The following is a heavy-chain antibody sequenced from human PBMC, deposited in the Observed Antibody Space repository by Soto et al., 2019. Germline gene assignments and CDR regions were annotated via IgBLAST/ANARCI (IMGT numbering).Heavy chain of an antibody. D-gene: IGHD2-15*01. V-gene: IGHV4-34*01. Sequence: QVQLQQWGAGLLKPSETLSLTCAVYGGSFSGYYWSWIRQPPGKGLEWIGEINHSGSTNYNPSLKSRVTITVDTSKNQFSRKLSSVTAADTAVYYCARGRSGYYYYYGMDVWGQGTTVTVSS. J-gene: IGHJ6*02. CDR1: GGSFSGYY. CDR2: INHSGST. CDR3: ARGRSGYYYYYGMDV.